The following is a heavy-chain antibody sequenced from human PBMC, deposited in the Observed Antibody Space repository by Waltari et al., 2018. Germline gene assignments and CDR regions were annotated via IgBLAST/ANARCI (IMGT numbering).Heavy chain of an antibody. J-gene: IGHJ3*02. D-gene: IGHD1-26*01. CDR3: ATGRGVSYSGSSGAFDI. Sequence: QVQLVQSGAEVKKPGASVKVSCKVSGYTLTELSMHWVRQAPGKGIDWMGGVDPEEGETIDEQKVQGRVTMNEDTSTDTAEMELSSLRAEDTSVEYCATGRGVSYSGSSGAFDIWGQGTTVTVSS. CDR2: VDPEEGET. V-gene: IGHV1-24*01. CDR1: GYTLTELS.